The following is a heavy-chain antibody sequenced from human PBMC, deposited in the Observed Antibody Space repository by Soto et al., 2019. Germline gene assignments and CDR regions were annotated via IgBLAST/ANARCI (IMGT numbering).Heavy chain of an antibody. CDR1: GFTFSSYG. CDR3: ARYRIAVAGTGLDY. V-gene: IGHV3-33*01. Sequence: QVQLVESGGGVVQPGRSLRLSCAASGFTFSSYGMHWVRQAPGKGLEWVAVIWYDGSNKYYADSVKGRFTISRDNSKNTLYLQMNSLRAEDTAVYYCARYRIAVAGTGLDYWGQGTLVTVAS. D-gene: IGHD6-19*01. J-gene: IGHJ4*02. CDR2: IWYDGSNK.